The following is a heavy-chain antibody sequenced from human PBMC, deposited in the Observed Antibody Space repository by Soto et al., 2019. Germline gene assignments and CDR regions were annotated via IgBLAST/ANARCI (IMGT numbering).Heavy chain of an antibody. Sequence: EVQLVESGGGLVQPGGSLSPSFEASGSTFSSFGMNGVRKAPGKGLEWVSYISSSSSTIYYADSVKGRFTISRDNAKNSLYLQMNSLRAEDTAVYYCAIPPPRGDYWGQGTLVTVSS. CDR2: ISSSSSTI. CDR1: GSTFSSFG. V-gene: IGHV3-48*01. CDR3: AIPPPRGDY. J-gene: IGHJ4*02.